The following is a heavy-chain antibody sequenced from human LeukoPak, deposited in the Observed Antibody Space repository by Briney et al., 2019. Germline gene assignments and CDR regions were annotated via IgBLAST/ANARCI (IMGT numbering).Heavy chain of an antibody. CDR3: ARPASYYYDSSGYYSYDAFDI. CDR1: GYRFTNYW. V-gene: IGHV5-51*01. Sequence: GESLKISCKGSGYRFTNYWIGWVRQMPGKGLEWMGIIYPGDADTRYSPSFQGQVTISADRSISTAYLHWSSLKASDTAMYHCARPASYYYDSSGYYSYDAFDIWGQGTMVTVSS. J-gene: IGHJ3*02. CDR2: IYPGDADT. D-gene: IGHD3-22*01.